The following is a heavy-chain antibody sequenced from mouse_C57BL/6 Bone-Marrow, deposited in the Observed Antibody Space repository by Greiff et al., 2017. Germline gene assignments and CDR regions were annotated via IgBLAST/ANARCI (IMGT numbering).Heavy chain of an antibody. J-gene: IGHJ4*01. CDR2: ISDGGSYT. CDR3: AREPYYYAMDY. CDR1: GFTFSSYA. V-gene: IGHV5-4*01. Sequence: DVKLVESGGGLVKPGGSLKLSCAASGFTFSSYAMSWVRQTPEKRLEWVATISDGGSYTYYPDNVKGRFTISRDNAKNNLYLQMSHLKSEDTAMYYCAREPYYYAMDYWGQGTSVTVSS.